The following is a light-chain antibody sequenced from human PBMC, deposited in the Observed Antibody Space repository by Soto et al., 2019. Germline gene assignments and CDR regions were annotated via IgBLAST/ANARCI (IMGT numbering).Light chain of an antibody. V-gene: IGKV3-20*01. CDR3: QQYGSSPVT. CDR1: QSVSSSY. J-gene: IGKJ2*01. Sequence: EIGWTQSPGTLSLSPGERATLSCRASQSVSSSYLAWYQQKPVQAPRLLIYGASSRATGIPDRFSGSGSGTDFTLNISRLEPEDVAVYYCQQYGSSPVTFDQGTKMDIK. CDR2: GAS.